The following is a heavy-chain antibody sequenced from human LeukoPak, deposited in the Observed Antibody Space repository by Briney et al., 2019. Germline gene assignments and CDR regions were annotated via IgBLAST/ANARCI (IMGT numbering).Heavy chain of an antibody. Sequence: ASVKVSCKASGYTFTGYYIHWVRQAPGQGLEWMGWINPNSGGTNYAQKFQGRVTMTRDTSISTAYMELSRLRSDDTAVYYCARGVESWSDYCDYWGQGTLVTVSS. CDR3: ARGVESWSDYCDY. CDR1: GYTFTGYY. D-gene: IGHD3-3*01. V-gene: IGHV1-2*02. CDR2: INPNSGGT. J-gene: IGHJ4*02.